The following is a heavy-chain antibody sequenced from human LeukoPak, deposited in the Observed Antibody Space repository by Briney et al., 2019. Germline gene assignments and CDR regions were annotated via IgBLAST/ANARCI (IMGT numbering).Heavy chain of an antibody. CDR2: ISYSGNT. V-gene: IGHV4-39*02. CDR3: ERIPIVIVPAYFDS. Sequence: SETLSLTCTLPGGSINSGRNQWGWIRHPPRKGLEWIGRISYSGNTYYKPSLKSRVTVSVDTSKKHCSLKLSSVTPTAPPSYFCERIPIVIVPAYFDSWGKGTLVTVSS. D-gene: IGHD2-2*01. CDR1: GGSINSGRNQ. J-gene: IGHJ4*02.